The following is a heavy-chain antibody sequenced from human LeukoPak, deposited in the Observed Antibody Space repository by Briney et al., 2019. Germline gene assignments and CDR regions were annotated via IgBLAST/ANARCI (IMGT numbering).Heavy chain of an antibody. CDR2: ISSSGSNT. D-gene: IGHD3-22*01. J-gene: IGHJ4*02. CDR1: GFTFNTYA. CDR3: AKDLTYYDSSGYYYGTDY. Sequence: GGSLRLSCAASGFTFNTYAMTWVRQAPGKGLEWVSSISSSGSNTYYADSVKGRFTISRDNSKNTLYLQMNSLRAEDTAVYYCAKDLTYYDSSGYYYGTDYWGQGTLVTVSS. V-gene: IGHV3-23*01.